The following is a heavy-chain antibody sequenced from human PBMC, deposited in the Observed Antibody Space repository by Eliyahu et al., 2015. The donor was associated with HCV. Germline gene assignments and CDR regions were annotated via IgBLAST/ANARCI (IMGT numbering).Heavy chain of an antibody. D-gene: IGHD2-2*01. CDR2: IYFSGST. CDR1: GGSISNSNYY. J-gene: IGHJ5*01. CDR3: AREVVPPPGRFDF. V-gene: IGHV4-39*01. Sequence: QLQLQESGPGLVKPSETLSLTCTVSGGSISNSNYYWGWIRQPPGKGLEWIAGIYFSGSTYYNPSLKSRVTISVDTSKNQFSLKLNSVTAADTAVYYCAREVVPPPGRFDFWGQGTLVTVSS.